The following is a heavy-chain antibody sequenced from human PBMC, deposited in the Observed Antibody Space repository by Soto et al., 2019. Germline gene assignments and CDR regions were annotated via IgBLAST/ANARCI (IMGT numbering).Heavy chain of an antibody. CDR3: ARERKTRGFDP. V-gene: IGHV1-8*01. CDR2: MNPNSGNA. Sequence: QLVQSEAAVKKPGASVKVSCKASGYTFTSYDINWVRQATGQVLEWMGWMNPNSGNAGYAQRFQCRVTMTRNTSITTAYFELSSLRSEDTAVYYCARERKTRGFDPWVQGTLVTVSS. J-gene: IGHJ5*02. CDR1: GYTFTSYD. D-gene: IGHD3-10*01.